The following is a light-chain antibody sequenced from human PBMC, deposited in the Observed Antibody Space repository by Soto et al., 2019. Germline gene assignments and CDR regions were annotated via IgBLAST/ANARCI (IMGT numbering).Light chain of an antibody. CDR1: SSDVGGYNY. Sequence: QPVLTQPPSASGSPGQSVTISCIGTSSDVGGYNYVSWYQQHPGKAPKLMIYEVSKRPSGVPDRFSGSKSGNTASLTVFGLQAEDEAAYYCSSYAASNNLGVFGGRTKVTVL. V-gene: IGLV2-8*01. CDR3: SSYAASNNLGV. J-gene: IGLJ2*01. CDR2: EVS.